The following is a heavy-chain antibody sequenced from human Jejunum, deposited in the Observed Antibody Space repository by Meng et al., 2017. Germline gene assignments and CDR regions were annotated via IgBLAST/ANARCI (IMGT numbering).Heavy chain of an antibody. J-gene: IGHJ4*02. V-gene: IGHV4-4*02. Sequence: QLQLQESGPGLVKPLGTLSLTCEVSGVSIRSSNWWGWVRQPPGKGLEWIGSIQHSGSTYYNPSLKSRVSLSVDRSKNQFSLNLNSVAAADTAVYYCARLTYVRYFDYWGQGTLVTVSS. CDR3: ARLTYVRYFDY. D-gene: IGHD3-10*02. CDR2: IQHSGST. CDR1: GVSIRSSNW.